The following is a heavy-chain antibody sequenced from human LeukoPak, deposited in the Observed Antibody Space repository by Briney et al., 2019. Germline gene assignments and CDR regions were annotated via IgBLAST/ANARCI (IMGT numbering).Heavy chain of an antibody. J-gene: IGHJ4*02. Sequence: ASVKVSCKASGYTLTGYYIHWVRQAPGQGLEWMGWISAYNGNTNYAQKLQGRVTMTTDTSTSTAYMELRSLRSDDTAVYYCARDDGGCDSADYWGQGTLVTVSS. V-gene: IGHV1-18*04. CDR2: ISAYNGNT. CDR3: ARDDGGCDSADY. CDR1: GYTLTGYY. D-gene: IGHD5-12*01.